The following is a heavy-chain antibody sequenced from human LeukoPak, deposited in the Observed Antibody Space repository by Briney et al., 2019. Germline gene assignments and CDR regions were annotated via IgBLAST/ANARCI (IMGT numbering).Heavy chain of an antibody. CDR2: ISSSASTT. CDR3: ARVGSIAAAGTPDY. CDR1: GFTFSDYY. J-gene: IGHJ4*02. Sequence: GGSLRLSCAASGFTFSDYYMSWFRQAPGKGLEWVSYISSSASTTYYADSVKGRFTISRDNAKSSLYLQMNSLRAEDTAVYYCARVGSIAAAGTPDYWGQGTLVTVSS. V-gene: IGHV3-11*01. D-gene: IGHD6-13*01.